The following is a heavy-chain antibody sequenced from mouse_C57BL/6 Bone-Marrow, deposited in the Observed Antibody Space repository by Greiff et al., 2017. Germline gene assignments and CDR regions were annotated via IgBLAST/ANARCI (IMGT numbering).Heavy chain of an antibody. D-gene: IGHD2-1*01. CDR3: ARGGNYGGYYFDY. Sequence: VMLVESGAELVKPGASVKMSCKASGYTFTTYPIEWMKQNHGKSLEWIGNFHPYNDDPKFNEKFKGKATLTVEKSSSTVYLELSRLTSDDSAVYDCARGGNYGGYYFDYWGQGTTLTVSS. CDR2: FHPYNDDP. CDR1: GYTFTTYP. V-gene: IGHV1-47*01. J-gene: IGHJ2*01.